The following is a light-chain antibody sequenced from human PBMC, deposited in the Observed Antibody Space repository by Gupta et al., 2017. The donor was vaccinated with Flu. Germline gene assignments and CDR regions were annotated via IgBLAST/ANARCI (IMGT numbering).Light chain of an antibody. CDR2: GAS. CDR1: QSVSCN. Sequence: VSPGARVTLSCRASQSVSCNVAWYQQKLGQAPRLLIYGASTRAAGIPARFSGSWSGTDFTLTITSLHSEDCGVYYCRQYSDCPHYTFGQGTKLE. V-gene: IGKV3-15*01. CDR3: RQYSDCPHYT. J-gene: IGKJ2*01.